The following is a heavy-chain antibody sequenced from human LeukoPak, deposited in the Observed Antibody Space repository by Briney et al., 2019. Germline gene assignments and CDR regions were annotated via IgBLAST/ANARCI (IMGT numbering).Heavy chain of an antibody. D-gene: IGHD6-13*01. CDR2: INSNGGST. J-gene: IGHJ5*02. V-gene: IGHV3-64D*06. Sequence: GGSLRLSCSASGFTFSRYAMHWVRQAPGEGLEYVSAINSNGGSTHYADSVKGRFTISRDNSKNTLYLQMSSLRAEDTAVYYCVKSSTAAGQYNWFDPWGQGTLATVSS. CDR3: VKSSTAAGQYNWFDP. CDR1: GFTFSRYA.